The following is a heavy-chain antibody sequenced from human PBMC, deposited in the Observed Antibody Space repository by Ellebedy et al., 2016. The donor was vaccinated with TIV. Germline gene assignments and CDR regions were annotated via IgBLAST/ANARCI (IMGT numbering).Heavy chain of an antibody. CDR3: ARQGSAYYHDY. CDR2: IYPGDSDT. Sequence: GESLKISCKGSGYTFNTYWIGWVRQMPGKGLEWMGIIYPGDSDTRYSPSFQGQVTISADKSITTAFLQWSGLKASDTAMYYCARQGSAYYHDYWGQGTLVTVSS. CDR1: GYTFNTYW. J-gene: IGHJ4*02. V-gene: IGHV5-51*01. D-gene: IGHD3-22*01.